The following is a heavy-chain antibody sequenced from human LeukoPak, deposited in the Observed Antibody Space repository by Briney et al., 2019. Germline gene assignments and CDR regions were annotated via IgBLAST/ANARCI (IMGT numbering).Heavy chain of an antibody. J-gene: IGHJ4*02. CDR2: IWYDGSNK. Sequence: GGSLRLSCTASGFTFSSYGMHWVRKAPGKGLEWVAVIWYDGSNKYYADSVKGRFTISRDNSKNTLYLQMNSLRAEDTAVYYCARENPEQWLDYWGQGTLVTVSS. V-gene: IGHV3-33*01. CDR3: ARENPEQWLDY. D-gene: IGHD6-19*01. CDR1: GFTFSSYG.